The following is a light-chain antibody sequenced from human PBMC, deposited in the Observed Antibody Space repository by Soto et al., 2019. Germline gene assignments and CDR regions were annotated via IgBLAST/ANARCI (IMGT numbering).Light chain of an antibody. CDR1: SSDIGGHNY. CDR2: EVT. CDR3: SSYTSSSTYV. J-gene: IGLJ1*01. V-gene: IGLV2-14*03. Sequence: QSVLTQPASLSGSPGQSITISCTGSSSDIGGHNYVSWYQQYPGKAPKLLIYEVTNRPSGVSGRFSGSKSGNTASLTISGLQAEDEADYYCSSYTSSSTYVFGTGTKLTVL.